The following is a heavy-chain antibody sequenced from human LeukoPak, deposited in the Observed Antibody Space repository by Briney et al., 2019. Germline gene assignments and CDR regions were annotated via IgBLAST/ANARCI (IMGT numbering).Heavy chain of an antibody. CDR3: TKASAERCLGAFCYPFDH. CDR1: GFTFTNFA. Sequence: GGSLRLSCAASGFTFTNFAMTWVRQAPGKGLEWVASTVGIGPDTYHADSVKGRFTTSRDNSKNILYLQMNSLRVEDTAVYYCTKASAERCLGAFCYPFDHWGRGTLVTVSS. V-gene: IGHV3-23*01. CDR2: TVGIGPDT. J-gene: IGHJ4*02. D-gene: IGHD2-15*01.